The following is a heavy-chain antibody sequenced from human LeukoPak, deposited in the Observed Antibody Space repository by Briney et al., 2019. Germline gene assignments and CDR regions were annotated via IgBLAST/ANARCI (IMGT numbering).Heavy chain of an antibody. Sequence: PSETLSPTCTVSGGSISSYYWSWIRQPPGKGLEWIGYIYYSGSTNYNPSLKSRVTISVDTSKNQFSLKLSSVTAADTAVYYCAGTLSGYDGDFDYWGQGTLVTVSS. CDR2: IYYSGST. D-gene: IGHD5-12*01. J-gene: IGHJ4*02. CDR3: AGTLSGYDGDFDY. CDR1: GGSISSYY. V-gene: IGHV4-59*01.